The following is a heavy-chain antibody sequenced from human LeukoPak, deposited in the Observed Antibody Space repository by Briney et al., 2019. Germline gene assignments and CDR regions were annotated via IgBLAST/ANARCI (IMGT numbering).Heavy chain of an antibody. CDR2: IYHSGST. CDR3: AKSNGYGLVDI. V-gene: IGHV4-38-2*02. Sequence: SETLSLTCTVSGYSISSGYYWAWIRQPPGKGLEWIASIYHSGSTYYNPSLKSRVAMSVDTSKNQFSLKLNSVTAADTAVYYCAKSNGYGLVDIWGQGTMVTVSS. D-gene: IGHD3-10*01. J-gene: IGHJ3*02. CDR1: GYSISSGYY.